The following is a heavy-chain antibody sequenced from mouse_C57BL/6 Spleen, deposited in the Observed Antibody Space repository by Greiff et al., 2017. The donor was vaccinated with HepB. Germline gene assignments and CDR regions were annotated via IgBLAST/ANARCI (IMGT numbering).Heavy chain of an antibody. Sequence: QVQLQQPGAELVKPGASVKLSCKASGYTFTSYWMHWVKQRPGQGLEWIGMIHPNSGSTNYNEKFKRKATLTVDKSSSTAYIQLSSRTSEDSAVYYCARGNVNYWGQGTSVTVSS. J-gene: IGHJ4*01. CDR3: ARGNVNY. CDR2: IHPNSGST. V-gene: IGHV1-64*01. CDR1: GYTFTSYW.